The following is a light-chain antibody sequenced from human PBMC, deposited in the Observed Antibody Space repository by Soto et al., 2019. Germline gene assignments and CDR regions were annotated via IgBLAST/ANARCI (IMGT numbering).Light chain of an antibody. J-gene: IGLJ1*01. CDR2: DVT. CDR1: GXDVGAYNY. Sequence: QSALTQPRSVSGSPGQSVTISCTGTGXDVGAYNYVSWYQQHPGRPPKLMIYDVTKWPSGVPERFSGSKSGDTASLTISGLQSEDEADYYCTSLTCRHTYVFGTGTKVTVL. V-gene: IGLV2-11*01. CDR3: TSLTCRHTYV.